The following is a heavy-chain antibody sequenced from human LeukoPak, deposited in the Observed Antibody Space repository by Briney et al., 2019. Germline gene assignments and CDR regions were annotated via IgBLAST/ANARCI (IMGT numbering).Heavy chain of an antibody. J-gene: IGHJ3*02. V-gene: IGHV3-23*01. D-gene: IGHD2-2*01. CDR3: AKVGSGDSCYRAFDM. CDR1: GFTFSSYA. CDR2: ISGSGGST. Sequence: GGSLRLSCAASGFTFSSYAMSWVRQAPGKGLEWVSAISGSGGSTYYADSVKGRFTISRDNSKNALYLQMSSLRAEDMAVYYCAKVGSGDSCYRAFDMWGRGTMVTVSS.